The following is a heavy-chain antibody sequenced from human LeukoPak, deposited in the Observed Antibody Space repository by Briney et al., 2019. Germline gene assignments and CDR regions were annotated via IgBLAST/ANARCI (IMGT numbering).Heavy chain of an antibody. CDR3: ASRYCSGGSCPPSMIH. CDR1: GGSISSGGYS. Sequence: PSQTLSLTCAVSGGSISSGGYSWSWIRQPPGKGLEWIGYIYHSGSTNYNPSLKSRVTISVDTSKNQFSLKLSSVTAADTAVYYCASRYCSGGSCPPSMIHWGQGTLVTVSS. D-gene: IGHD2-15*01. V-gene: IGHV4-30-2*01. CDR2: IYHSGST. J-gene: IGHJ4*02.